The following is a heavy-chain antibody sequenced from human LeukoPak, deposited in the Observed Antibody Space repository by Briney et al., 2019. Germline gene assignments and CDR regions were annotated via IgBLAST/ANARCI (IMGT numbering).Heavy chain of an antibody. Sequence: PSETLSLTCAVYGGSISGYYWSWIRQPPGKGLEWIGEFNHSGSTNYNPSLKSRVTISVDTSKNQFSLKLSSVTAADTAVYYCARGYYASGKPRNYYYYYGMDVWGKGTTVTVSS. CDR1: GGSISGYY. D-gene: IGHD3-10*01. CDR2: FNHSGST. CDR3: ARGYYASGKPRNYYYYYGMDV. V-gene: IGHV4-34*01. J-gene: IGHJ6*04.